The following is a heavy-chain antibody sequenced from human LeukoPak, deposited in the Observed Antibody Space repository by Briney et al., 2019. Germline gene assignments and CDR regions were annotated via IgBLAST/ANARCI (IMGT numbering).Heavy chain of an antibody. Sequence: GASVKVSCKASGYTFTGYYMHWVRQAPGQGLEWMGWINPNSGGTNYAQKFQGRVTMTRDTSISTAYMELSRLRSDDTAVYYCARGGYSSGGSCYPGDAFDIWGQGTMVTVSS. D-gene: IGHD2-15*01. CDR1: GYTFTGYY. CDR2: INPNSGGT. J-gene: IGHJ3*02. CDR3: ARGGYSSGGSCYPGDAFDI. V-gene: IGHV1-2*02.